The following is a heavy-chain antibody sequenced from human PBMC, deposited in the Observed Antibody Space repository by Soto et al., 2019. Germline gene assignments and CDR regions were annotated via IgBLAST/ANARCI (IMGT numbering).Heavy chain of an antibody. CDR1: GFTFSSYG. J-gene: IGHJ4*02. Sequence: QVQLVESGGGVVQPGRSLRLSCAVSGFTFSSYGMHWVRQAPGKGLEWVAVISYDGSNKYYADSVKGRFTISRDNSKNTLYLQMNSLRAEDTAVYYCAKDLRFGELQTFLFDYWGQGTLVTVSS. D-gene: IGHD3-10*01. CDR3: AKDLRFGELQTFLFDY. CDR2: ISYDGSNK. V-gene: IGHV3-30*18.